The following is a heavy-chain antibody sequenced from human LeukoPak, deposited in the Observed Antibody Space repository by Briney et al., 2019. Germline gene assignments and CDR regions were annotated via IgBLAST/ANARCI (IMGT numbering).Heavy chain of an antibody. V-gene: IGHV1-69*13. CDR2: IIPIFGTA. Sequence: GASVKVSCKASGGTFSSYAISWVRQAPGQGLEWMGGIIPIFGTANYAQKFQGRVTITADESTSTAYMELSSLRSEDTAVYYCARVGGSSWADSDAFDIWGQGTMVTVSS. CDR3: ARVGGSSWADSDAFDI. J-gene: IGHJ3*02. CDR1: GGTFSSYA. D-gene: IGHD6-13*01.